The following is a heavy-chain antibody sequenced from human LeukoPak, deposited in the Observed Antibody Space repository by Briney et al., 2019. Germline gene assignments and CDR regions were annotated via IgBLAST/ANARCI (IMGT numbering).Heavy chain of an antibody. Sequence: GSLRLSCAASGFTFSSYAMSWVRRAPGKGLEWVSAISGSGGSTYYADSVKGRFTISRDNSKNTLYLQMNSLRAEDTAVYYCATQIDYDFWSGYYGYWGQGTLVTVSS. CDR1: GFTFSSYA. V-gene: IGHV3-23*01. CDR3: ATQIDYDFWSGYYGY. D-gene: IGHD3-3*01. J-gene: IGHJ4*02. CDR2: ISGSGGST.